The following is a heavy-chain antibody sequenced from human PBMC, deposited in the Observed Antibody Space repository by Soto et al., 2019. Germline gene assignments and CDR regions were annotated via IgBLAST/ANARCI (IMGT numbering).Heavy chain of an antibody. CDR1: GFTFSSYA. CDR2: ISGSGGST. J-gene: IGHJ4*02. CDR3: EAGYSSGWYDY. D-gene: IGHD6-19*01. V-gene: IGHV3-23*01. Sequence: LRLSCAASGFTFSSYAMSWVRQAPGKGLEWVSAISGSGGSTYYADSVKGRFTISRDNSKNTLYLQMNSLRAEDTAVYYCEAGYSSGWYDYWGQGTLVTVAS.